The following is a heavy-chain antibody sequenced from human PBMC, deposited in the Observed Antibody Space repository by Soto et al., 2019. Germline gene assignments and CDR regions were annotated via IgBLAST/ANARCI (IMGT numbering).Heavy chain of an antibody. CDR2: IYYSGST. D-gene: IGHD3-3*01. V-gene: IGHV4-39*01. CDR3: ARHSDDFWSGYLFDY. CDR1: GGSISSSSYY. J-gene: IGHJ4*02. Sequence: SSETLSLTCTVSGGSISSSSYYWGWIRQPPGKGLEWIGSIYYSGSTYYNPSLKSRVTISVDTSKNQFSLKLSSVTAADTAVYYCARHSDDFWSGYLFDYWGQGTLVTVSS.